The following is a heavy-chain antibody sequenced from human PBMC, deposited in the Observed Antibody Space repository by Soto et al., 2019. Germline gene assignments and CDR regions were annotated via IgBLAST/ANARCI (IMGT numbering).Heavy chain of an antibody. CDR2: ISSNGGST. CDR1: GFTFSSHT. J-gene: IGHJ6*02. V-gene: IGHV3-64*02. Sequence: PGGSLRLSCAASGFTFSSHTMHWVRQAPGKGLEYVSAISSNGGSTYYADSVKGRFTISRDNSKNTLYLQMGSLRAEDMAVYYCARSLPYYYYGMDVWGQGTTVTVSS. CDR3: ARSLPYYYYGMDV.